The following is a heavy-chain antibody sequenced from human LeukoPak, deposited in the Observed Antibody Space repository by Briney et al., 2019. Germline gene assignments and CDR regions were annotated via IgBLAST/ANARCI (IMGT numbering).Heavy chain of an antibody. V-gene: IGHV1-69*02. Sequence: GASVKVSCKASGGTFSSYTISWVRQAPGQGLEWMGRIIPILGIANYAQKFQGRVTITADKSTSTAYMELSSLRSEDTAVYYCARAPYDILTGYSLYYFVYWGQGTLVTVSS. D-gene: IGHD3-9*01. CDR2: IIPILGIA. J-gene: IGHJ4*02. CDR3: ARAPYDILTGYSLYYFVY. CDR1: GGTFSSYT.